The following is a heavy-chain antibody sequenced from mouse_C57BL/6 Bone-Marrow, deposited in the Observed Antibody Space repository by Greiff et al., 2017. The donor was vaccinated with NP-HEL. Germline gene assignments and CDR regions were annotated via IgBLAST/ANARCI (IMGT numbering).Heavy chain of an antibody. J-gene: IGHJ4*01. Sequence: QVQLQQSGAELARPGASVKLSCKASGYTFTSYGISWVKQRTGQGLEWIGEIYPRSGNTYYNEKFKGKATLTADKSSSTAYMELRSLTSEDSAVYFCARSLTTVVHYAMDYWGQGTSVTVSS. CDR2: IYPRSGNT. CDR3: ARSLTTVVHYAMDY. V-gene: IGHV1-81*01. D-gene: IGHD1-1*01. CDR1: GYTFTSYG.